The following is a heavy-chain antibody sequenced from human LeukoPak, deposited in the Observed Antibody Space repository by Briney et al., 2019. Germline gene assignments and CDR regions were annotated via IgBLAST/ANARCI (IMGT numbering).Heavy chain of an antibody. CDR1: GGSISSGSYY. CDR2: IYTSGST. V-gene: IGHV4-61*02. Sequence: PSRTLSLTCTVSGGSISSGSYYWSWIRQPAGKGLEWIGRIYTSGSTNYNPSLKSRLTMSVDTSKNQFSLKLDSVTAADTAVYFCARGMAVGYDYNWFDSWGPGTLVTVSS. J-gene: IGHJ5*01. CDR3: ARGMAVGYDYNWFDS. D-gene: IGHD5-12*01.